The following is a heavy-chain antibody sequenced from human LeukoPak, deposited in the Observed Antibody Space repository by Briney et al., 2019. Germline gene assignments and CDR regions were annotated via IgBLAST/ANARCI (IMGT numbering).Heavy chain of an antibody. J-gene: IGHJ1*01. V-gene: IGHV1-46*01. D-gene: IGHD6-13*01. CDR3: ARAVEAAAGAEYFQH. CDR2: INPSGGST. Sequence: ASVKVSCTASGYTFTSYYMHWVRQAPGQGLEWMGIINPSGGSTSYAQKFQGRVTMTRDTSTSTVYMELSSLRSEDTAVYYCARAVEAAAGAEYFQHWGQGTLVTVSS. CDR1: GYTFTSYY.